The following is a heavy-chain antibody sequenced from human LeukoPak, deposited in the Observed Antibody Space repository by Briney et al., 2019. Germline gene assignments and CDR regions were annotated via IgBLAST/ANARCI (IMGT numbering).Heavy chain of an antibody. J-gene: IGHJ4*02. CDR1: GGSFSGYY. V-gene: IGHV4-34*01. D-gene: IGHD2-15*01. Sequence: SETLSLTCAVYGGSFSGYYWSWIRQPPGKGLEWIGEINHSGSTNYNPSLKSRVTISVDTSKNQFSLKLSSVTAADTAVYYCARGMGGTYCSGGGCYPYYFDYWGQGTLVTVSS. CDR2: INHSGST. CDR3: ARGMGGTYCSGGGCYPYYFDY.